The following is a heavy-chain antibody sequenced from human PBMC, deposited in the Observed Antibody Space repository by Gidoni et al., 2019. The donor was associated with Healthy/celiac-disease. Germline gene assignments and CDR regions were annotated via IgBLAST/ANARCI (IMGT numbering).Heavy chain of an antibody. CDR2: IYYSGRT. CDR3: ARELIASYSSGKAANWFDP. CDR1: GGSISSSY. D-gene: IGHD6-19*01. V-gene: IGHV4-59*01. Sequence: QVQLQESGSGLVKPSETLSLTCTVSGGSISSSYWSWIRQPPGKGLEWIGYIYYSGRTDYSPSLKSRVTISLDTSKNQFSLKLSAVTAADTAVYYCARELIASYSSGKAANWFDPWGQGTLVTVSS. J-gene: IGHJ5*02.